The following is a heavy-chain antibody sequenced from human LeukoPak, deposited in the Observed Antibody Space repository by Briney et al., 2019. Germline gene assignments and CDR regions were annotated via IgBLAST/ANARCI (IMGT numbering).Heavy chain of an antibody. CDR1: GYSISSGYY. CDR3: ARGFRGDNFDY. V-gene: IGHV4-38-2*02. Sequence: SETLSLTCSVSGYSISSGYYWGWIRQPPGKGLEWIGTIHHSGSADDNPSLKSRVSISLDTSKNQFSLKLSSVTAADTAVYYCARGFRGDNFDYWGQGTLVTVFS. CDR2: IHHSGSA. D-gene: IGHD7-27*01. J-gene: IGHJ4*02.